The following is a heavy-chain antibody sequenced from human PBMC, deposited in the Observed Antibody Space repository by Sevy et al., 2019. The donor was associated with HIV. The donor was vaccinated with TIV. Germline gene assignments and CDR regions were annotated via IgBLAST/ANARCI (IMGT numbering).Heavy chain of an antibody. CDR1: GFTFSAYG. CDR3: AKKAADGYKLAAFDI. Sequence: GGSLRLSCAASGFTFSAYGMHWVRQAPGKGLEWVAVISNDESRKYYADSVKGRFTISRDNSKNTLYLQMNSLRAEDTAIYYCAKKAADGYKLAAFDIWGQGTMVTVSS. J-gene: IGHJ3*02. CDR2: ISNDESRK. D-gene: IGHD2-21*01. V-gene: IGHV3-30*18.